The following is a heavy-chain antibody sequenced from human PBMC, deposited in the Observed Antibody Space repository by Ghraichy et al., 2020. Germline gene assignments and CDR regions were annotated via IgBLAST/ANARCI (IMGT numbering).Heavy chain of an antibody. CDR3: ARLNAGLFGVVVWDYYYYYGMDV. CDR1: GGSISSYY. CDR2: IYYSGST. Sequence: SETLSLTCTVSGGSISSYYWSWIRQPPGKGLEWIGYIYYSGSTNYNPSLKSRVTISVDTSKNQFSLKLSSVTAADTAVYYCARLNAGLFGVVVWDYYYYYGMDVWGQGTPVTVSS. D-gene: IGHD3-3*01. J-gene: IGHJ6*02. V-gene: IGHV4-59*01.